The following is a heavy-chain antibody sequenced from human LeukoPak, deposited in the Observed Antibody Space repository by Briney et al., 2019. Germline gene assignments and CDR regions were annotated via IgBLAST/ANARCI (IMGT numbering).Heavy chain of an antibody. CDR1: GYPFTGYY. CDR2: INPNSGFT. V-gene: IGHV1-2*02. J-gene: IGHJ4*02. CDR3: ARLADCSSSSCRSFDY. Sequence: ASVKVSCKTSGYPFTGYYLHWVRQAPGQGLEWMGWINPNSGFTNYAQKFQGRVTMTRDTSISTAYMELSRLRSDDTAVYYCARLADCSSSSCRSFDYWRQGTLVTVSS. D-gene: IGHD2-2*01.